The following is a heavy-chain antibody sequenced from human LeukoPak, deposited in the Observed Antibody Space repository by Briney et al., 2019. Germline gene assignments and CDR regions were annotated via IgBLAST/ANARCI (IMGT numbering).Heavy chain of an antibody. D-gene: IGHD1-26*01. Sequence: SETLSLTCTVSGGSISSYYWRWIRQPAGKGLEWIGRIYTSGSTNYNPSLKSRVTMSVDTSKNQFSLKLSSVTAADTAVYYCARVPSWESKYYFDYWGQGTLVTVSS. CDR3: ARVPSWESKYYFDY. CDR1: GGSISSYY. J-gene: IGHJ4*02. CDR2: IYTSGST. V-gene: IGHV4-4*07.